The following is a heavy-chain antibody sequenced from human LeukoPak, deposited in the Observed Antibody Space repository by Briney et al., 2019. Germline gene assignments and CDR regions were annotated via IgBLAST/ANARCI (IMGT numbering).Heavy chain of an antibody. CDR2: IYSGGST. D-gene: IGHD5-12*01. Sequence: GGSLRPSCAASGFTVSSNYMSWVRQAPGKGLEWVSVIYSGGSTYYADSVKGRFTISRHNSKNTLYLQMNSLRAEDTAVYYCARYRLDSGYDWSFDYWGQGTLVTVSS. V-gene: IGHV3-53*04. CDR1: GFTVSSNY. J-gene: IGHJ4*02. CDR3: ARYRLDSGYDWSFDY.